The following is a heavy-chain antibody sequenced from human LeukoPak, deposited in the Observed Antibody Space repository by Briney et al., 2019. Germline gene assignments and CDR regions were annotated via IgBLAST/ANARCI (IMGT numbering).Heavy chain of an antibody. CDR2: IYNSGST. J-gene: IGHJ5*02. CDR1: GVSISNFY. V-gene: IGHV4-4*07. CDR3: ARDPGDYSGWFDP. Sequence: SETLSLTCAVYGVSISNFYWSWIRQSAGKGLEWIGRIYNSGSTKYNPSLKSRVTISLDKSKNQFSLKLSSVTAADTAVYYCARDPGDYSGWFDPWGQGTLVTVSS. D-gene: IGHD4-17*01.